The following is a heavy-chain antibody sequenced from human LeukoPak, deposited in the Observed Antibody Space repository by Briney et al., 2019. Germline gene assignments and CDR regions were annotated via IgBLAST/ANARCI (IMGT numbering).Heavy chain of an antibody. V-gene: IGHV3-7*01. CDR3: ARDRSIASDY. CDR1: GVMFPSYW. Sequence: PGGSLRLSCAASGVMFPSYWMTWVRQAPGKGLEWVANIKQDGSEKYYVDSVKGRFTISRDNAKNSVYLQMNSLRAEDTAVYYCARDRSIASDYWGQGTLVTVSS. J-gene: IGHJ4*02. CDR2: IKQDGSEK. D-gene: IGHD6-6*01.